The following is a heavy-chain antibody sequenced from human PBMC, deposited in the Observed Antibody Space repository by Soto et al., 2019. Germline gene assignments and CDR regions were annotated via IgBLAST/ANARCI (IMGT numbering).Heavy chain of an antibody. J-gene: IGHJ4*02. Sequence: QMQLVQSGPEVKKPGTSVRVSCKASGSTFSRSAVQWVRQARGQRLEWIGWIVVGSGNTNYAQKFQERVTITSDMSTSTVYMELSSLRSEDMAVYYCAADTSVSRYFEWLVEWGQGTQVTVSS. CDR3: AADTSVSRYFEWLVE. CDR2: IVVGSGNT. D-gene: IGHD3-9*01. V-gene: IGHV1-58*01. CDR1: GSTFSRSA.